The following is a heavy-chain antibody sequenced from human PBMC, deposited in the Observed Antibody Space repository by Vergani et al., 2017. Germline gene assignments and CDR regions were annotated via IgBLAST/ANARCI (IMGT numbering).Heavy chain of an antibody. Sequence: EVQLVQSGAEVKKPGESLRISCKGSGFTFSNAWMSWVRQAPGKGLEWVANIKQDGSEKYYVDSVKGRFTISRDNAKNSLYLQMNSLRAEDTAVYYCARDSVGLDPWGQGTLVTVSS. CDR3: ARDSVGLDP. CDR2: IKQDGSEK. CDR1: GFTFSNAW. D-gene: IGHD5/OR15-5a*01. J-gene: IGHJ5*02. V-gene: IGHV3-7*01.